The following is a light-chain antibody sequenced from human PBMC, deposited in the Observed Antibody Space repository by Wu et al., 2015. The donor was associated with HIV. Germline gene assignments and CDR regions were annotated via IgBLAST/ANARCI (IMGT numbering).Light chain of an antibody. CDR1: QGISNY. CDR3: LQHNTYPHS. J-gene: IGKJ2*03. CDR2: AAS. Sequence: DIQMTQSPSAMSASIGDRVTITCRASQGISNYLVWFQQKPGKVPNRLIYAASTLQSGVPSRFSGSGSGTESTLTINNLQPEDFATYYCLQHNTYPHSFGQGTKLEIK. V-gene: IGKV1-17*03.